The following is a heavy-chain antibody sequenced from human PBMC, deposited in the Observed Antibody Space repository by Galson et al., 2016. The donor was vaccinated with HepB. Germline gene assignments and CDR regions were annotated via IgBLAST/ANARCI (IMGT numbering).Heavy chain of an antibody. CDR3: AKVHPSRHFFDC. D-gene: IGHD3-3*02. J-gene: IGHJ4*02. V-gene: IGHV3-23*01. CDR2: ITTVGDTT. CDR1: GFIFENYD. Sequence: SLRLSCATSGFIFENYDMSWVRQAPSKGLEWVSLITTVGDTTYYADSVKGRLIVSRDNSNNTLFLQMNSLRAEDTALYYCAKVHPSRHFFDCWGQGTLVTVSS.